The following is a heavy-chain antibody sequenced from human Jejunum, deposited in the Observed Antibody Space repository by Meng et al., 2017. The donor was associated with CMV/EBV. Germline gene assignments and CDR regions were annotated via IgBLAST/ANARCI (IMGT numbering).Heavy chain of an antibody. D-gene: IGHD4/OR15-4a*01. CDR3: AKEGVLYGMDV. Sequence: CKASGYIFTDYDINGGRQATGQGLEWMALINPSGYNTNYTQKFQGRITVTRDTSTRTVYMELNNLTFEDTAVYYCAKEGVLYGMDVWGQGTTVTVSS. CDR2: INPSGYNT. V-gene: IGHV1-46*01. J-gene: IGHJ6*02. CDR1: GYIFTDYD.